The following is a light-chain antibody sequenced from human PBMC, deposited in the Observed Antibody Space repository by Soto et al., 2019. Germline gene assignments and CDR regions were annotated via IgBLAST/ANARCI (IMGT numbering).Light chain of an antibody. J-gene: IGKJ5*01. CDR3: QRRSNWLPRIT. CDR2: GSS. Sequence: EIVLTQSPATLSVSLGDSATLSCRSSQSVSLSLAWFQMRPGQPPRLLIYGSSTKATDSPARFSGSGSGTDFTLTISILHSEDYAVYYCQRRSNWLPRITFGQGTRLEIK. CDR1: QSVSLS. V-gene: IGKV3-15*01.